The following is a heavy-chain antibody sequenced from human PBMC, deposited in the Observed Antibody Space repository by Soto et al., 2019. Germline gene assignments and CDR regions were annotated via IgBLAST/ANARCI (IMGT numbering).Heavy chain of an antibody. J-gene: IGHJ5*02. CDR2: IYYSGST. Sequence: KPSETLSLTCTVSGGSISSGGYYWSWIRQHPGKGLEWIGYIYYSGSTYYNPSLKSRVTISVDTSKNQFSLKLSSVTAADTAVYYCAREVGDTDNWFDPWGQGTLVTVSS. D-gene: IGHD5-18*01. CDR1: GGSISSGGYY. V-gene: IGHV4-31*03. CDR3: AREVGDTDNWFDP.